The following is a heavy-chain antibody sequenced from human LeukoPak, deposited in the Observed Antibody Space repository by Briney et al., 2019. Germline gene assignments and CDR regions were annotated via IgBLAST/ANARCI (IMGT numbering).Heavy chain of an antibody. D-gene: IGHD3-3*01. Sequence: PGGSLRLSCAASGFTFSAYSMNWVRQAPGKGLEWVAFIRYDGSNKYYADSVKGRFTISRDNSKNTLYLQMNSLRAEDTAVYYCAKDPKASLRFKVGDYWGQGTLVTVSS. CDR3: AKDPKASLRFKVGDY. CDR1: GFTFSAYS. V-gene: IGHV3-30*02. CDR2: IRYDGSNK. J-gene: IGHJ4*02.